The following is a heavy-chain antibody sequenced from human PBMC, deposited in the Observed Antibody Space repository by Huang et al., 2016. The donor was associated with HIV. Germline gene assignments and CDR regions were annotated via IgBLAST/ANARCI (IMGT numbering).Heavy chain of an antibody. CDR2: SCPGKSNN. V-gene: IGHV5-51*03. D-gene: IGHD5-18*01. Sequence: EVQLVQSGVEVKKPGESLKISCKGSGFSFTSYWIGWVRQMPGKGLEWMGISCPGKSNNFYSPAFQGQVTISADKYTRTAYLQWSSLKASDSAIYYCAIHDSNDFTFDDWGQGTLVAVSS. J-gene: IGHJ4*02. CDR1: GFSFTSYW. CDR3: AIHDSNDFTFDD.